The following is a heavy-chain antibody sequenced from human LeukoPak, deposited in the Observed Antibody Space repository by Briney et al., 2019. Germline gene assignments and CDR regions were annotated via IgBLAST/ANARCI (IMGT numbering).Heavy chain of an antibody. CDR2: IHPRSGET. D-gene: IGHD6-19*01. J-gene: IGHJ4*02. CDR1: GYTFTDYY. CDR3: AGLPTGVAGTVDC. V-gene: IGHV1-2*02. Sequence: ASVKVSCKASGYTFTDYYMHWVRQVPGQGLECMGWIHPRSGETNYAQKFQGRLTMTRDTSISTAYMELSSLKSDDTALYYCAGLPTGVAGTVDCWGQGTLVTVSS.